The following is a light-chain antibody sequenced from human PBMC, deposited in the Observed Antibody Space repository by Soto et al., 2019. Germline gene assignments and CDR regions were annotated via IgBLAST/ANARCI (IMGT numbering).Light chain of an antibody. Sequence: DIQLAQSPSFLSASIGDRVTITCRASQGISSYFAWYQQKPGKAPKLLIYDASSLESGVPSRFSGSGSGTEFSLTISSLQPDYFATYYCQQYNSYPWTFGQGTKVDIK. CDR1: QGISSY. V-gene: IGKV1-5*01. J-gene: IGKJ1*01. CDR2: DAS. CDR3: QQYNSYPWT.